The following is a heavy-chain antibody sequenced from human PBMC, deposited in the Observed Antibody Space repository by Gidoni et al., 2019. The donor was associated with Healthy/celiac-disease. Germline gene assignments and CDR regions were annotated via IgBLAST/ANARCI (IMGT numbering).Heavy chain of an antibody. CDR3: AKDRKQWLVRSRIYGMDV. CDR2: ISYDGSNK. Sequence: QVQLVASGGGVVQPGRSLRLSCAASGFTFSSYGMHWVRQAPGKGLEWVAVISYDGSNKYYADSVKGRFTISRDNSKNTLYLQMNSLRAEDTAVYYCAKDRKQWLVRSRIYGMDVWGQGTTVTVSS. D-gene: IGHD6-19*01. V-gene: IGHV3-30*18. CDR1: GFTFSSYG. J-gene: IGHJ6*02.